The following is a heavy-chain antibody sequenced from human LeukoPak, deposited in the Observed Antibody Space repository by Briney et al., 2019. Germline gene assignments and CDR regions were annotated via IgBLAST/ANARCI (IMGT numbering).Heavy chain of an antibody. J-gene: IGHJ3*02. CDR2: ISSSGSVT. Sequence: GGSLRLSCVASGFTLSSHNINWVRQAPGKGLECVSHISSSGSVTYYGDSVKGRITISRDNAKNSVSLYMNSLRAEDSAVYYCARPGITAFDIWGQGTMVTVSS. D-gene: IGHD3-10*01. CDR3: ARPGITAFDI. CDR1: GFTLSSHN. V-gene: IGHV3-48*01.